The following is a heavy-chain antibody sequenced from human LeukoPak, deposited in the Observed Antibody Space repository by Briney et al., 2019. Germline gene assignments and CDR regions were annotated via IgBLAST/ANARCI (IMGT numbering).Heavy chain of an antibody. CDR1: GFTFSSYA. V-gene: IGHV3-23*01. CDR3: AKKVVVGATSPYSDFQD. Sequence: PGGFLRLSCEASGFTFSSYAMSWVRQAPGKGLEWVSAISGSGVTTHYAGSVKGRFSISRDNSKNTLYLQMNSLRAEDTALYYCAKKVVVGATSPYSDFQDWGQGTLVTVSS. CDR2: ISGSGVTT. J-gene: IGHJ1*01. D-gene: IGHD1-26*01.